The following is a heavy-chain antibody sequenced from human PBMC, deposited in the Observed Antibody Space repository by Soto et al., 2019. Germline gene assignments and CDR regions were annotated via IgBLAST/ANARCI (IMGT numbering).Heavy chain of an antibody. CDR2: IIPIFGTA. Sequence: ASVRVSCKASGGTFSSYAISWVRQAPGQGLEWMGGIIPIFGTANYAQKFQGRVTITADESTSTAYMELSSLRSEDTAVYYCARDIRPGTKGYYYYGMDVWGQGTTVTVSS. V-gene: IGHV1-69*13. CDR1: GGTFSSYA. J-gene: IGHJ6*02. D-gene: IGHD1-7*01. CDR3: ARDIRPGTKGYYYYGMDV.